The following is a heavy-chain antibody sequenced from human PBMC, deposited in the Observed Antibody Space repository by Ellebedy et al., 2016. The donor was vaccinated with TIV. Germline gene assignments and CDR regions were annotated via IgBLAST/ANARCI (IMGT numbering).Heavy chain of an antibody. CDR2: IFYSGST. D-gene: IGHD3-10*01. V-gene: IGHV4-59*01. J-gene: IGHJ4*02. Sequence: MPSETLSLTCTASGGSISSYYLHWIRQPPGKGLEWIGYIFYSGSTNYNPSLQSRVTISVDTSRNQLSLKLTSVTAADTAVYYCARDRRGSYDYWGQGTLITVSS. CDR3: ARDRRGSYDY. CDR1: GGSISSYY.